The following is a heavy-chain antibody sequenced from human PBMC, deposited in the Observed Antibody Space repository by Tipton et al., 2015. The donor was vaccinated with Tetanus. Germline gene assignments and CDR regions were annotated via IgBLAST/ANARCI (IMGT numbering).Heavy chain of an antibody. J-gene: IGHJ5*02. V-gene: IGHV6-1*01. CDR1: GDSVSSNSVA. CDR3: ARGQHSTFTS. Sequence: GLVKPSQTLSLTCAMSGDSVSSNSVAWNWIRQSPSRGLEWLGRTYYRSEWYYEYAASVRSRITVNPDTSNNQLSLRLTSVTAEDSAVYFCARGQHSTFTSWGQGTLVTVSS. D-gene: IGHD2-2*01. CDR2: TYYRSEWYY.